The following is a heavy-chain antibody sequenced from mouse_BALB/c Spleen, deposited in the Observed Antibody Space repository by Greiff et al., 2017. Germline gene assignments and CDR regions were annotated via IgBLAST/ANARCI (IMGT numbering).Heavy chain of an antibody. D-gene: IGHD1-2*01. CDR3: ARGIYYGYEGVYFDY. J-gene: IGHJ2*01. CDR2: ISYSGST. Sequence: EVQGVESGPGLVKPSQSLSLTCTVTGYSITSDYAWNWIRQFPGNKLEWMGYISYSGSTSYNPSLKSRISITRDTSKNQFFLQLNSVTTEDTATYYCARGIYYGYEGVYFDYWGQGTTLTVSS. V-gene: IGHV3-2*02. CDR1: GYSITSDYA.